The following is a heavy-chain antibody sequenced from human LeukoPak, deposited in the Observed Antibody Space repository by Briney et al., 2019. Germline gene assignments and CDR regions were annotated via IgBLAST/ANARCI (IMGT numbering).Heavy chain of an antibody. V-gene: IGHV1-46*01. CDR1: GYTFTSYG. CDR3: ARATVGARGPWFDP. CDR2: INPSGGST. D-gene: IGHD1-26*01. J-gene: IGHJ5*02. Sequence: GASVKVSCRASGYTFTSYGITWVRQAPGQGLEWMGIINPSGGSTSYAQKFQGRVTMTRDTSTSTVYMELSSLRSEDTAVYYCARATVGARGPWFDPWGQGTLVTVSS.